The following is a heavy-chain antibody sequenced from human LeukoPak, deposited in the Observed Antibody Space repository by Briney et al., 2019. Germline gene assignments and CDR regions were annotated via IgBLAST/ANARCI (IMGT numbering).Heavy chain of an antibody. CDR3: ARGRGGSSYSGYYYYYMDV. V-gene: IGHV1-8*03. Sequence: ASVKVSCKASGYTFTGYYMHWVRQAPGQGLEWMGWMNPNSGNTGYAQKFQGRVTITRNTSISTAYMELSSLRSEDTAVYYCARGRGGSSYSGYYYYYMDVWGKGTTVTVSS. CDR1: GYTFTGYY. J-gene: IGHJ6*03. D-gene: IGHD6-6*01. CDR2: MNPNSGNT.